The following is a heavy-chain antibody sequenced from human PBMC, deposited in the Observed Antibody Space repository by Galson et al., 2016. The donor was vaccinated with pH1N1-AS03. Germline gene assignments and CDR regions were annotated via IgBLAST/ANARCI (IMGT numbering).Heavy chain of an antibody. CDR1: GGSITRSGYS. V-gene: IGHV4-39*07. J-gene: IGHJ4*02. Sequence: SETLSLTCNVSGGSITRSGYSWGWVRQPPGKGLEWIGSISYSGSTYYNPSLKRRVSMSVDTSKNLFSLKLRSVTAADTAVYYCARGQVWAWESRDFFDHWGPGALVTVSS. CDR3: ARGQVWAWESRDFFDH. CDR2: ISYSGST. D-gene: IGHD1-26*01.